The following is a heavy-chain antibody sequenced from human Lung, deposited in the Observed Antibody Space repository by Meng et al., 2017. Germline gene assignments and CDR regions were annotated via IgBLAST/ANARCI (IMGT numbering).Heavy chain of an antibody. CDR3: ARDEDISAAGKLFGDY. CDR1: GYNFPDYY. Sequence: QGPAAQSGSEVNKPGASMKVSCKPSGYNFPDYYIHWVRLAPGQGLEWMGHIDPKSCDTRYAQKFQGRVTMTGDTSIGTAYMELTGLRSDDTALYYCARDEDISAAGKLFGDYWGQGTLVTVSS. V-gene: IGHV1-2*06. D-gene: IGHD6-13*01. CDR2: IDPKSCDT. J-gene: IGHJ4*02.